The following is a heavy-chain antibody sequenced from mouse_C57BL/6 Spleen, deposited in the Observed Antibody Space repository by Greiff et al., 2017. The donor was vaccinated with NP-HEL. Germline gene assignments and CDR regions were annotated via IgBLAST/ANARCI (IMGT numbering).Heavy chain of an antibody. V-gene: IGHV5-17*01. CDR2: ISSGSSTI. J-gene: IGHJ4*01. Sequence: EVQGVESGGGLVKPGGSLKLSCAASGFTFSDYGMHWVRQAPEKGLEWVAYISSGSSTIYYADTVKGRFTISRDNAKNTLFLQMTSLRSEDTAMYYCARRTFYDYDGGYAMDYWGQGTSVTVSS. CDR3: ARRTFYDYDGGYAMDY. CDR1: GFTFSDYG. D-gene: IGHD2-4*01.